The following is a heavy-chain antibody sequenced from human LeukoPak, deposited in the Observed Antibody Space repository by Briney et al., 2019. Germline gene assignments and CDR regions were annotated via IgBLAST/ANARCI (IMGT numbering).Heavy chain of an antibody. J-gene: IGHJ4*02. Sequence: GGSLRLSCAASGFTFSSYSMNWVRQAPGKGLEWVSSISSGSSYIYYADSVKGRFTISRDNAKNSLYLQMNSLRAEDTAVYYCARDLVQHTYNFDSTAYSFDYWGQGTLVTVSS. CDR2: ISSGSSYI. CDR1: GFTFSSYS. D-gene: IGHD2/OR15-2a*01. CDR3: ARDLVQHTYNFDSTAYSFDY. V-gene: IGHV3-21*01.